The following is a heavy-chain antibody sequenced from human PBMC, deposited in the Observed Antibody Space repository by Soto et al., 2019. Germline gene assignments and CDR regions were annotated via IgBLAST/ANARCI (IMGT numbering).Heavy chain of an antibody. J-gene: IGHJ6*02. D-gene: IGHD2-8*01. V-gene: IGHV1-18*01. Sequence: ASVKVSFKASGYPFTTYGISWVRQAPGQGLEWMGWISGYNGDTNYAQKFQGRVTMTIDTSTGTAYMEVRSLTSDDTAVYYCAKNGQPPYYYYGLDVWGQGTKVTVSS. CDR1: GYPFTTYG. CDR2: ISGYNGDT. CDR3: AKNGQPPYYYYGLDV.